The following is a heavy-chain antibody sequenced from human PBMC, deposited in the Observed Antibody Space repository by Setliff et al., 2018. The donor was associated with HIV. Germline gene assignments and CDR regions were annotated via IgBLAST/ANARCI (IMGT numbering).Heavy chain of an antibody. Sequence: GGSLRLSCAGSGFTVNSGAMNWVRQAPGKGLEWVSTVGCWGTCTYFADSVKGRFTISRDNAKNSLYLQMNSLRAEDTAVYYCARLYSSSWYDWVPFDYWGQGTLVTVSS. CDR1: GFTVNSGA. V-gene: IGHV3-21*01. J-gene: IGHJ4*02. D-gene: IGHD6-13*01. CDR2: VGCWGTCT. CDR3: ARLYSSSWYDWVPFDY.